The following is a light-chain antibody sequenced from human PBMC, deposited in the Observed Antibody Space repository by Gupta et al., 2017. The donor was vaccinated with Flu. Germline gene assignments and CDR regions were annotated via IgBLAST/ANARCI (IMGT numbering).Light chain of an antibody. J-gene: IGKJ1*01. CDR2: GAS. CDR1: QSVGSY. CDR3: QQRGGWPT. Sequence: EIVLTQSPATLSLSLGERATLSCRASQSVGSYLAWYQQQPGQPPRLLIYGASNRATGVPLRFSGSGSGTDFTLTIGSLAPEDFAVYFCQQRGGWPTFGQGTKVEIK. V-gene: IGKV3-11*01.